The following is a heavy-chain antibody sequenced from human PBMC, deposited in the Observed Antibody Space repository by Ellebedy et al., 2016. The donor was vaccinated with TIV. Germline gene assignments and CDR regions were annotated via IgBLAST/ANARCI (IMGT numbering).Heavy chain of an antibody. V-gene: IGHV4-59*08. CDR1: GGSISSYY. CDR2: IYYSGST. D-gene: IGHD5-18*01. Sequence: SETLSLTCTVSGGSISSYYWSWIRQPPGKGLEWIGYIYYSGSTNYNPSLKSRVTISVDTSKNQFSLKLSSVTAADTAVYYCARILRGYSYGYGYFDYWGQGTLVTVSS. CDR3: ARILRGYSYGYGYFDY. J-gene: IGHJ4*02.